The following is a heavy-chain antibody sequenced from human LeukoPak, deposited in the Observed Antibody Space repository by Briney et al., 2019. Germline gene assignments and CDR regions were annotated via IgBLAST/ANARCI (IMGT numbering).Heavy chain of an antibody. CDR3: ARSPYYGSSGPFDY. CDR2: INPNSGGT. J-gene: IGHJ4*02. V-gene: IGHV1-2*02. CDR1: GYTFTGYY. Sequence: ASVKLSCKASGYTFTGYYILWVRQVPGQGLEWMGWINPNSGGTTYAQNFQGRVTMTRDTSISTAYMELSRLRSDDTAVYYCARSPYYGSSGPFDYWGQGTLVTVSS. D-gene: IGHD3-22*01.